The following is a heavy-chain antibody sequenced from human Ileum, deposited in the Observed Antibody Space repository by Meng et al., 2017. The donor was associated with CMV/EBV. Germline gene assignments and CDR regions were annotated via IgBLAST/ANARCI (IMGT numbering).Heavy chain of an antibody. V-gene: IGHV3-7*01. CDR1: GFTFTNYW. CDR3: ARARYYDFWIG. Sequence: GESLKISCASSGFTFTNYWMRWVRQAPGKGLEWVANRKQDGSEKYYVDSVKGRYTISRDNAKNSLDLQMNSLRAEDTAVYYCARARYYDFWIGWGQGTLVTVSS. CDR2: RKQDGSEK. J-gene: IGHJ4*02. D-gene: IGHD3-3*01.